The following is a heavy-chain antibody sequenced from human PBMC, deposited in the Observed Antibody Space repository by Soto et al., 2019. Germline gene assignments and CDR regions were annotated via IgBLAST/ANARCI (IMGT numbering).Heavy chain of an antibody. CDR2: IYYSGST. D-gene: IGHD3-3*01. Sequence: PSETLSLTCTVSGGSISSSSYYWGWIRQPPGKGLEWIGSIYYSGSTYYNPSLKSRVTISVDTSKNQFSLKLSSVTAADTAVYYCARTYYDFWSGYYSGGDYYYYYMDVWGKGTTVT. CDR1: GGSISSSSYY. V-gene: IGHV4-39*01. CDR3: ARTYYDFWSGYYSGGDYYYYYMDV. J-gene: IGHJ6*03.